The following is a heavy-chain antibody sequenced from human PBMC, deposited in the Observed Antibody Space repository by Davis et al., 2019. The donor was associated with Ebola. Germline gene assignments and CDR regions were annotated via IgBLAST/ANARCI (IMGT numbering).Heavy chain of an antibody. V-gene: IGHV3-73*01. D-gene: IGHD3-16*01. J-gene: IGHJ4*02. CDR1: GFTFSGSA. CDR2: IRSKANSYAT. Sequence: GESLKISCAASGFTFSGSAMHRVRQASGKGLEWVGRIRSKANSYATAYAASVKGRFTISRDDSKNTAYLQMNSLKTEDTAVYYCTRHGAYWGQGTLVTVSS. CDR3: TRHGAY.